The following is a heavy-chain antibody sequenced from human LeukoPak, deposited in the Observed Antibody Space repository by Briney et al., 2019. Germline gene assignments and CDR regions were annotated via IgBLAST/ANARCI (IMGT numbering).Heavy chain of an antibody. V-gene: IGHV3-11*01. Sequence: PGGSLRLSCAASGFTFSDYYMSWIRQAPGKGLEWVSYISSSGSTIYYADSVKGRFTISRDNAKNSLYLQMNSLRAEDTAVYYCARNYYDSSGYYNDAFDIWGQGTMVTVSS. D-gene: IGHD3-22*01. CDR2: ISSSGSTI. CDR3: ARNYYDSSGYYNDAFDI. J-gene: IGHJ3*02. CDR1: GFTFSDYY.